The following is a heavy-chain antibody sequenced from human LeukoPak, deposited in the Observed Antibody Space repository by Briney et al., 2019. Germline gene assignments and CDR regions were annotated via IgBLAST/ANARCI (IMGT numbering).Heavy chain of an antibody. J-gene: IGHJ6*02. Sequence: SETLSLTCAVSGGSISSGGYSWSWIRQPPGKGLEWIGYIYHSGSTYYNPSLKSRVTISVDRSKNQFSLKLSSVTAADTAAYYCARGLDAVYRYGMDVWGQGTTVTVSS. D-gene: IGHD2-2*01. CDR1: GGSISSGGYS. CDR3: ARGLDAVYRYGMDV. V-gene: IGHV4-30-2*01. CDR2: IYHSGST.